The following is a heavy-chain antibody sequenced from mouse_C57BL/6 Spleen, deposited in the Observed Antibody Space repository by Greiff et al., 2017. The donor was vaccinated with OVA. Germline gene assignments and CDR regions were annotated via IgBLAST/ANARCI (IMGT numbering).Heavy chain of an antibody. D-gene: IGHD1-1*01. CDR3: AREGDLDYYGSFPEAWFAY. CDR1: GYTFTSYW. V-gene: IGHV1-53*01. CDR2: INPSNGGT. J-gene: IGHJ3*01. Sequence: QVQLQQPGTELVKPGASVKLSCKASGYTFTSYWMHWVKQRPGQGLEWIGNINPSNGGTNYNEKFKSKATLTVDKSSSTAYMQLSSLTSEDSAVYYCAREGDLDYYGSFPEAWFAYWGQGTLVTVSA.